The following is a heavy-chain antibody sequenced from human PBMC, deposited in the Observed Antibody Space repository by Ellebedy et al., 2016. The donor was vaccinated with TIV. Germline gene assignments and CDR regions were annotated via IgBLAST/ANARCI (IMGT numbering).Heavy chain of an antibody. V-gene: IGHV3-23*01. CDR1: GFTFSSYA. CDR3: SEGGGDYDSSGYYYAY. CDR2: ISGSGGST. Sequence: GESLKISXAASGFTFSSYAMSWVRQAPGKGLEWVSAISGSGGSTYYADSVKGRFTISRDNSKNTLYLQLNSLRAEDTAVYYCSEGGGDYDSSGYYYAYWGQGTLVTVSP. D-gene: IGHD3-22*01. J-gene: IGHJ4*02.